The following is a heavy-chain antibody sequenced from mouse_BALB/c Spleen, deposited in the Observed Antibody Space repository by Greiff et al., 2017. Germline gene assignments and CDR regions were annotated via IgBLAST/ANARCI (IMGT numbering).Heavy chain of an antibody. CDR3: ARKHDAYYAMDC. J-gene: IGHJ4*01. Sequence: QVQLQHSGPGLVQPSQILSITCPASGFSLTSYGVHWVRQSPGQGLEWLGVIWSGGSTEYYAAFISRRSISKDNSKSQVFFIMNSLQANDTAIYYGARKHDAYYAMDCRGQGTSGTVSS. CDR2: IWSGGST. V-gene: IGHV2-2*02. CDR1: GFSLTSYG.